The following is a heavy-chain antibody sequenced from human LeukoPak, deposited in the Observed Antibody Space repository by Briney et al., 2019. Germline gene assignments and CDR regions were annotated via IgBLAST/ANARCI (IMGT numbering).Heavy chain of an antibody. J-gene: IGHJ6*04. Sequence: NSSETLSLTCAVSGGSISSGSYYWSWIRQPAGKGLEWIGRIYTSGSTNYNPSLKSRVTISVDTSKNQFSLKLSSVTAADTAVYYCARDVPTGGSYGMDVWGKGTTVTISS. D-gene: IGHD3-16*01. CDR1: GGSISSGSYY. V-gene: IGHV4-61*02. CDR3: ARDVPTGGSYGMDV. CDR2: IYTSGST.